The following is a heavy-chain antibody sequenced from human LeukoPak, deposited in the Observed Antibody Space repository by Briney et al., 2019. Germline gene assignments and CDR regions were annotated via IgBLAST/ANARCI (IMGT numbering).Heavy chain of an antibody. J-gene: IGHJ4*02. CDR2: INHSGST. V-gene: IGHV4-34*01. CDR3: ARGGCDWYQDY. Sequence: PSETLSLTCAVYGGSFSGYYWSWIRQPPGKGLEWIGEINHSGSTNYNPSLKSRVTISVDTSKNQFSLKLSSVTAADTAVYYCARGGCDWYQDYWGQGTLVTVSS. D-gene: IGHD2-21*02. CDR1: GGSFSGYY.